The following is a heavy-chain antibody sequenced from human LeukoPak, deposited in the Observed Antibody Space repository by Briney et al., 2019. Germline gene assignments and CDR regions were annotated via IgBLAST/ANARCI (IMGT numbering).Heavy chain of an antibody. J-gene: IGHJ4*01. V-gene: IGHV3-49*04. CDR2: IRSKTYGATP. D-gene: IGHD3-22*01. Sequence: PGGSLRLSCAASGFTFSSYAISWVRQAPGKGLEWVDFIRSKTYGATPEYAASVKGRFTISRDDSKSLAYLQMNSLKTEDTAVYYCSRDTYFYDSSGYYPTSFDYWGHGTLVTVSS. CDR1: GFTFSSYA. CDR3: SRDTYFYDSSGYYPTSFDY.